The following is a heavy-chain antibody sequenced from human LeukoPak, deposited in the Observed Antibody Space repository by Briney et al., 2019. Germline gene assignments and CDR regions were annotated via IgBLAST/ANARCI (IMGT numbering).Heavy chain of an antibody. CDR3: ARDVEQWLVRVYYFDY. Sequence: GGSLRLSCAASGFTFSNYWMHWVRQAPGKGLVWVSRINTDGSSTTYADSVKGRFTISRDNAKNTLYLQMNSLRAEDTAVYYCARDVEQWLVRVYYFDYWGQGTLVTVSS. V-gene: IGHV3-74*01. J-gene: IGHJ4*02. CDR2: INTDGSST. CDR1: GFTFSNYW. D-gene: IGHD6-19*01.